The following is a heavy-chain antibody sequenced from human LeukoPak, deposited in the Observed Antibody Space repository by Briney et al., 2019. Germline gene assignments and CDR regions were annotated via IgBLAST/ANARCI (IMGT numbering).Heavy chain of an antibody. CDR2: INPNSGGT. CDR1: GYTFTDYY. J-gene: IGHJ4*02. CDR3: ATIPYGSGIIDY. Sequence: EASMKVSCKASGYTFTDYYMHWVRQAPGQGLECMGWINPNSGGTNYAQKFQGRVTMTRDTSISTAYMEVSSLRSDDTAAYYCATIPYGSGIIDYWGQGTLVTVSS. V-gene: IGHV1-2*02. D-gene: IGHD3-10*01.